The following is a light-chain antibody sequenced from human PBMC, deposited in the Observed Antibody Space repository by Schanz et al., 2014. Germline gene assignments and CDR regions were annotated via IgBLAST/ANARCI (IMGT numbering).Light chain of an antibody. CDR3: QSYDRSLSAWV. Sequence: QSVLTQPPSASGTPGQRVTISCSGGGSTFASNTVNWYQHLPGTAPKLLIYDVSNRPSGVPDRFSGSKSGNTASLTISGLQAEDEADYYCQSYDRSLSAWVFGGGTKLTVL. CDR1: GSTFASNT. J-gene: IGLJ3*02. V-gene: IGLV1-44*01. CDR2: DVS.